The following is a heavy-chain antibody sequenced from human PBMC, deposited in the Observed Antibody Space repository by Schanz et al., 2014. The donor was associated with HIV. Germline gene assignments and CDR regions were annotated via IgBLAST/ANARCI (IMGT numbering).Heavy chain of an antibody. J-gene: IGHJ6*02. CDR1: GFTFSSYW. Sequence: EVQLVESGGGLVQPGGFLRLSCAASGFTFSSYWLSWVRQAPGKGLEWVANIKQDGSEKYYVDSVKGRFTISRDNVKKSLYLHMDSLRDEDTALYFCAKVSPLRPLASDGRGPLDIWGQGTTVTVSS. D-gene: IGHD1-26*01. CDR2: IKQDGSEK. CDR3: AKVSPLRPLASDGRGPLDI. V-gene: IGHV3-7*01.